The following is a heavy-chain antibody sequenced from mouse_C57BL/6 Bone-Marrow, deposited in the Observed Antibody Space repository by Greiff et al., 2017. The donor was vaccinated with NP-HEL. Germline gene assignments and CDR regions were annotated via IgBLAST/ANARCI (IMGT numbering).Heavy chain of an antibody. CDR2: LRTGGSYT. J-gene: IGHJ4*01. CDR1: GFTFSSYG. Sequence: EVKVVESGGDLVKPGGSLKLSCAASGFTFSSYGMSWVRQTPDKRLEWVATLRTGGSYTYYPDSVKGRFTISRDNAKNTLYLQMSSLKSEDTAMYYCARRNYYGSSYLYAMDYGGQGTSVTVSS. CDR3: ARRNYYGSSYLYAMDY. V-gene: IGHV5-6*02. D-gene: IGHD1-1*01.